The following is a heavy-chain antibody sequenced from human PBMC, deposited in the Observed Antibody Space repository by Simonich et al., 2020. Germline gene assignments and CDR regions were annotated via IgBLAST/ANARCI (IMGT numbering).Heavy chain of an antibody. V-gene: IGHV3-74*01. D-gene: IGHD4-4*01. Sequence: EVQLVESGGGLVQPGGSLRLSCAASGFTFSSYWMHWVRQAPGKGRVWGSRINSDGGSTSYADSVKGRFTISRDNAKNTLYLQMNSLRAEDTAVYYCARDYSNYDAFDIWGQGTMVTVSS. CDR2: INSDGGST. J-gene: IGHJ3*02. CDR1: GFTFSSYW. CDR3: ARDYSNYDAFDI.